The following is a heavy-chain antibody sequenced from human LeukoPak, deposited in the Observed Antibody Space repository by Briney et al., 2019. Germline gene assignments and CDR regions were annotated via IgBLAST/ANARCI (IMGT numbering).Heavy chain of an antibody. CDR3: ARAPRGYNYGLYFDY. Sequence: PSQTLSLTCTVSGGSISSGDYYWSWIRQPPGKGLEWIGYIYYSGSTYYNPSLKSRVTISVDTSKNQFSLKLSSVTAADTAVYYCARAPRGYNYGLYFDYWGQGTLVTVSS. CDR2: IYYSGST. D-gene: IGHD5-18*01. V-gene: IGHV4-30-4*01. J-gene: IGHJ4*02. CDR1: GGSISSGDYY.